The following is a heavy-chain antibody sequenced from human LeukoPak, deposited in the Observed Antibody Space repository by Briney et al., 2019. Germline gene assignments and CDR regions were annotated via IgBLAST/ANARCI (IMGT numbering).Heavy chain of an antibody. CDR1: GFTFSHYA. V-gene: IGHV3-30*04. CDR2: ILHDGSEK. Sequence: GGSLRLSCAASGFTFSHYAVHWVRQAPGKGLEWVAVILHDGSEKYYADSVKGRFTISRDNAESSLYLQMNSLRVEDTAVYYCVRNLAVAGTCFDSWGQGTLVTVSS. CDR3: VRNLAVAGTCFDS. D-gene: IGHD6-19*01. J-gene: IGHJ4*02.